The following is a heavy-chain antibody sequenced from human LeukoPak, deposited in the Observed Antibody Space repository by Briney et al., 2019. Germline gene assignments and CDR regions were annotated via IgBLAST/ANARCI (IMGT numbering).Heavy chain of an antibody. CDR2: VDPEDGET. D-gene: IGHD5-12*01. J-gene: IGHJ4*02. CDR1: GYTFTDYY. CDR3: ATVPSSVANDY. V-gene: IGHV1-69-2*01. Sequence: ASVKVSCKVSGYTFTDYYMHWVQQAPGKGLEWMGLVDPEDGETIYAVKFQGRVTITADTSTDTAYMELSSLRSEDTAVYYCATVPSSVANDYWGQGTLVTVSS.